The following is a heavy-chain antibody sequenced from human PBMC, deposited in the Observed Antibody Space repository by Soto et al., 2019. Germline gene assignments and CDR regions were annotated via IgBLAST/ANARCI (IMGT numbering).Heavy chain of an antibody. J-gene: IGHJ5*02. CDR3: ARDEYCSSTSCYPRHFDP. D-gene: IGHD2-2*01. CDR1: RGTFSSYA. CDR2: IIPIFGTA. Sequence: SVKVSCKASRGTFSSYAISWVRQAPGQGLEWMGGIIPIFGTANYAQKFQGRVTITADESTSTAYMELSTLRSEDTAVYSCARDEYCSSTSCYPRHFDPWGQGTLVTVSS. V-gene: IGHV1-69*13.